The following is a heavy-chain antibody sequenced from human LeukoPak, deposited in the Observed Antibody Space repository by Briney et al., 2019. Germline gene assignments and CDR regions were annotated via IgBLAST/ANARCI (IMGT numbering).Heavy chain of an antibody. V-gene: IGHV3-66*04. CDR2: IFTGGST. CDR1: GFTSSDYY. J-gene: IGHJ6*02. CDR3: ARPKHSSTSWLHYGMDV. D-gene: IGHD2-2*01. Sequence: VGPLRHSCAASGFTSSDYYMSWIHQATGKVLDRVSVIFTGGSTHYADCVKGRFTISRDSSENTLYLQMNSLRAEDTAVYYCARPKHSSTSWLHYGMDVWGQGTTVIVSS.